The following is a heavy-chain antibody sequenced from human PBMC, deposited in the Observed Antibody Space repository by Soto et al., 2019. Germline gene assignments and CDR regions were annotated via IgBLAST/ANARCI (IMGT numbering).Heavy chain of an antibody. Sequence: GGSLRLSCAASGFTFSTYWMNWVRQAPGKGLEWVAKIKQDGSEKHYVDSVKGRFTISRDNAKNSLYLRMNSLRAEDTAVYYCARGYYGMDVWGQGTTVTSP. CDR2: IKQDGSEK. CDR1: GFTFSTYW. J-gene: IGHJ6*02. CDR3: ARGYYGMDV. V-gene: IGHV3-7*03.